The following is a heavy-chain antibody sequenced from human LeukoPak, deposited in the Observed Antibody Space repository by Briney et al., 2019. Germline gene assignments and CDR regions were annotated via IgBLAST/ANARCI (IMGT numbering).Heavy chain of an antibody. J-gene: IGHJ4*02. CDR2: INQSGST. V-gene: IGHV4-34*01. D-gene: IGHD3-16*02. CDR1: GGSFSGYY. Sequence: PSETLSLTCAVYGGSFSGYYWSWIRQPPGKGLEWIAEINQSGSTNYSPSLKSRVTISVDTSKNQFSLKLSSVTVADTAVYYCASGPYRTFDYWGQGTLVTVSA. CDR3: ASGPYRTFDY.